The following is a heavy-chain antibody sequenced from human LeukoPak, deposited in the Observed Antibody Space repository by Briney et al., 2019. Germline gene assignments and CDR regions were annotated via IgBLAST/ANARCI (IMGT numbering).Heavy chain of an antibody. Sequence: PGGSLRLSCAASGFTFSSYAMSWVRQAPGKGLEWVSAISGSGGSTYYADSVKGRFTISRDNSKNTLYLQMNSLRAEDTAVYYCAKVAYYYDSSGYYEYYFDYWGQGTLATVSS. CDR1: GFTFSSYA. CDR2: ISGSGGST. J-gene: IGHJ4*02. D-gene: IGHD3-22*01. CDR3: AKVAYYYDSSGYYEYYFDY. V-gene: IGHV3-23*01.